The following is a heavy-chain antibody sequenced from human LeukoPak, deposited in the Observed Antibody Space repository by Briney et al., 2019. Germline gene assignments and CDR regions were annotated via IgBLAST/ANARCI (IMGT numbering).Heavy chain of an antibody. J-gene: IGHJ4*02. V-gene: IGHV3-73*01. CDR1: GFMFSGSA. CDR2: IRTKSYSYAA. CDR3: TTWELDYFDY. D-gene: IGHD1-26*01. Sequence: TGGSLRLSCAASGFMFSGSAMHWVRQASGKGLEWVGRIRTKSYSYAAVYAASVEGRFTISRDDSKNTAYLQMNSLKTEDTAVYYCTTWELDYFDYWGQGTPVTVSS.